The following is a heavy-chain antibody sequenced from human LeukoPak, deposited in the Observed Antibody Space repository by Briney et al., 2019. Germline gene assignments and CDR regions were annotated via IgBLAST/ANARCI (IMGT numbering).Heavy chain of an antibody. CDR3: ARTTEGGYTYDYFYYYYMDV. D-gene: IGHD5-18*01. V-gene: IGHV4-59*01. J-gene: IGHJ6*03. CDR1: GGSISSYY. Sequence: PSETLSLTCTVSGGSISSYYWSWIRQPPGKGLEWIGYIYYSGSTNHNPSLKSRVTISVDTSKSQFSLKLSSVTAADTAVYYCARTTEGGYTYDYFYYYYMDVWGKGTTVTISS. CDR2: IYYSGST.